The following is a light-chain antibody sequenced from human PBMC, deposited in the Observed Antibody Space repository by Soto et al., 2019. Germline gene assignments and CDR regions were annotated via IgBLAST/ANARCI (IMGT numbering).Light chain of an antibody. V-gene: IGLV2-14*01. CDR1: SGDVGGYNY. Sequence: QSALTQPASVSGSPGQSITISCTGTSGDVGGYNYVSWYQQLPGKAPKLMIYDVTNRPSGVSNRFSGSKSGETASLIISGLQAEDEADYYCSSYTGSSTLVFGTWTQLTVL. CDR2: DVT. J-gene: IGLJ1*01. CDR3: SSYTGSSTLV.